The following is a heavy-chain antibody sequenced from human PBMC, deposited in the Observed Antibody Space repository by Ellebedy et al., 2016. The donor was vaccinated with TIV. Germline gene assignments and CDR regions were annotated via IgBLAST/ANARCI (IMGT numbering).Heavy chain of an antibody. CDR3: ARARGVNVAATPDY. J-gene: IGHJ4*02. V-gene: IGHV1-2*02. CDR2: INPNSGGT. CDR1: GYNFTGYY. Sequence: ASVKVSCKASGYNFTGYYMHWVRQAPGQGLEWMGWINPNSGGTNYAQKFQGRVTMTRDTSISTAYMELSRLRSDDTAVYYCARARGVNVAATPDYWGQGTLVTVSS. D-gene: IGHD2-15*01.